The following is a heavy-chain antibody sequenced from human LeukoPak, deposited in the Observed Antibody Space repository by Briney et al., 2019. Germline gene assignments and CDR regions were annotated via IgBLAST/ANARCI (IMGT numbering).Heavy chain of an antibody. D-gene: IGHD3-9*01. CDR3: AREGRRLLTGYYKAPGAFDI. CDR1: GGSFSGYY. CDR2: INHSGST. Sequence: PSETLSLTCAVYGGSFSGYYWSWIRQPPGKGLEWIGEINHSGSTNYNPSLKSRVTISVDTSKNQFSLKLSSVTAADTAVYYCAREGRRLLTGYYKAPGAFDIWGQGTMVTVSS. V-gene: IGHV4-34*01. J-gene: IGHJ3*02.